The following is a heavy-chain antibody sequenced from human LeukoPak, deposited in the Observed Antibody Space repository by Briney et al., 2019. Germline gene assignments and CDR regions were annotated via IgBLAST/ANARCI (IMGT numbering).Heavy chain of an antibody. J-gene: IGHJ4*02. CDR2: TYTGGNS. CDR3: VKEYHSRGFGAYFDY. Sequence: GGSLRLSCAASGFTVSSIHMVWVRQAPGKGLEWVSVTYTGGNSYYADSVKGRFIISRDISINTVDLQMNSLRAEDTAVYYCVKEYHSRGFGAYFDYWGQGTLVTVSS. CDR1: GFTVSSIH. D-gene: IGHD3-3*01. V-gene: IGHV3-53*05.